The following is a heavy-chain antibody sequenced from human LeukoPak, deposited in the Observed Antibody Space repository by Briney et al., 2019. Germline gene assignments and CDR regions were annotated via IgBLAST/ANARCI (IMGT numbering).Heavy chain of an antibody. CDR2: IYYSGST. Sequence: PSETLSLTCTVSGGSISSSSYYWGWIRQPPGKGLEWIGSIYYSGSTYYNPSLKSRVTISEDTSKNQFSLKLSSVTAADTAVYYCARSPFIAARRGEDYWGQGTLVTVSS. D-gene: IGHD6-6*01. V-gene: IGHV4-39*07. CDR3: ARSPFIAARRGEDY. CDR1: GGSISSSSYY. J-gene: IGHJ4*02.